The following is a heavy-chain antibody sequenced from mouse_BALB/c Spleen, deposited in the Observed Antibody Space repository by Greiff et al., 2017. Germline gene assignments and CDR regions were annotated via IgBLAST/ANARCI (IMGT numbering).Heavy chain of an antibody. CDR1: GYTFTSYV. CDR3: ARSESRSTMITTSWFAY. J-gene: IGHJ3*01. D-gene: IGHD2-4*01. Sequence: VQLQQSGPELVKPGASVKMSCKASGYTFTSYVMHWVKQKPGQGLEWIGYINPYNDGTKYNEKFKGKATLTSDKSTSTAYMELSSLTSEDSAVYYCARSESRSTMITTSWFAYWGQGTLVTVSA. V-gene: IGHV1-14*01. CDR2: INPYNDGT.